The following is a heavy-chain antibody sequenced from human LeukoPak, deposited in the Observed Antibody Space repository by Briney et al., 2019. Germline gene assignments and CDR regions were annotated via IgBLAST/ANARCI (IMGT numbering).Heavy chain of an antibody. J-gene: IGHJ4*02. CDR2: INPNSGGT. CDR1: GYTFIGYY. D-gene: IGHD3-3*01. V-gene: IGHV1-2*02. CDR3: ARSGKYDFWSGYPLGY. Sequence: ASVKVSCKASGYTFIGYYMHWVRQAPAQGLEWMGWINPNSGGTNYAQKFQGRVTMTRDTSISTAYMELSRLRSDDTAVYYCARSGKYDFWSGYPLGYWGQGTLVTVSS.